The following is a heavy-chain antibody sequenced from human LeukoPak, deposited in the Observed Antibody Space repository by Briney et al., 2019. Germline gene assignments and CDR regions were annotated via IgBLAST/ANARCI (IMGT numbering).Heavy chain of an antibody. CDR3: ARVQRYDPFRYYYGMDV. V-gene: IGHV1-46*01. CDR1: GYTFTSYY. CDR2: INPSGGST. Sequence: GASVKVSCNASGYTFTSYYMHLVRQAPGQGLEWMGIINPSGGSTSYAQKFQGRVTMTRDTSTSTAYMELRSLRSDDTAVYYCARVQRYDPFRYYYGMDVWGQGTTVTVSS. J-gene: IGHJ6*02. D-gene: IGHD5-12*01.